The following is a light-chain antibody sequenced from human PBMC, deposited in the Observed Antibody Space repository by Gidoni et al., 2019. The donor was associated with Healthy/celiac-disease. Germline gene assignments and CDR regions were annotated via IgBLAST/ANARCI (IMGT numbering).Light chain of an antibody. J-gene: IGKJ5*01. CDR3: QQYNNWPIT. Sequence: EIVMTQSPATLSVSPGERATLSCRASPSVSSNLAWYQQKPGPAPRLLISGASTRATGIPARFSGSGSVTEFTLTISSLQSEDFAVYYCQQYNNWPITFGQVTRLEIK. CDR2: GAS. CDR1: PSVSSN. V-gene: IGKV3-15*01.